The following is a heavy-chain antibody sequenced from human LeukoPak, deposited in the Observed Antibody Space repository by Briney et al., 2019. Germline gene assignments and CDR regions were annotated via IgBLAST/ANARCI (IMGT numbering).Heavy chain of an antibody. CDR3: ARVVAVAGIGVGWFDP. V-gene: IGHV1-18*01. Sequence: GASVKVSCKTSGGTFSSYAFSWVRQAPGQGLEWMGWISAYNGNTNYAQKLQGRVTMTTDTSTSTAYMELRSLRSDDTAVYYCARVVAVAGIGVGWFDPWGQGTLVTVSS. CDR1: GGTFSSYA. J-gene: IGHJ5*02. CDR2: ISAYNGNT. D-gene: IGHD6-19*01.